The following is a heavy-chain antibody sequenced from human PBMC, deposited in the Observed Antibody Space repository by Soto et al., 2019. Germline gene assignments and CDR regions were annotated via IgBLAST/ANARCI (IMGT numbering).Heavy chain of an antibody. J-gene: IGHJ4*02. CDR3: AKGRWLPRYYFEY. CDR2: IYYSGST. Sequence: NPXETLSLTCTVSGVSISSYYWSWIRQPPGKGLEWIGYIYYSGSTNYNPSLKSRVTISVDTSKNQFSLKLSSVTAADTAVYYCAKGRWLPRYYFEYWGQGTLVTVSS. CDR1: GVSISSYY. V-gene: IGHV4-59*01. D-gene: IGHD5-12*01.